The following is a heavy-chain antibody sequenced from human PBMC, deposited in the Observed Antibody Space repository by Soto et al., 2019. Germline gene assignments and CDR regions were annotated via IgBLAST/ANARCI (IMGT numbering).Heavy chain of an antibody. J-gene: IGHJ6*02. Sequence: EVQLVESGGGLVKPGGSLRLSCAASGFTFSNAWMNWVRQAPGKGLEWVGRIKSKTDGGTTDYAAPVKGRFTISRDDSKNTLYLQMNSLKTEDTAVYCCTTVVAARLYYYGMDVWGQGTTVTVSS. CDR1: GFTFSNAW. D-gene: IGHD6-6*01. CDR2: IKSKTDGGTT. V-gene: IGHV3-15*07. CDR3: TTVVAARLYYYGMDV.